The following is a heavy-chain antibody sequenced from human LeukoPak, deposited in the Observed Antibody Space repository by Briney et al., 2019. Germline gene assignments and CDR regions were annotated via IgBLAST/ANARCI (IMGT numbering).Heavy chain of an antibody. V-gene: IGHV3-74*01. J-gene: IGHJ4*02. D-gene: IGHD1-1*01. CDR1: GFTFNNYW. Sequence: GGSLRLSCAASGFTFNNYWMHWVRQAPGKGLVWVSRINSNGRSSSYADSVKGRFAISRDNSKNTMYLRMSRLRAEDTAIYYCAKNWSNYFEYWGQGTLVTVSS. CDR2: INSNGRSS. CDR3: AKNWSNYFEY.